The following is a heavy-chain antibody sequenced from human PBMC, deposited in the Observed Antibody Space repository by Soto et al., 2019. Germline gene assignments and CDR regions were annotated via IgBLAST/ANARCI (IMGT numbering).Heavy chain of an antibody. Sequence: PSETLSLTCTVSGGSISSYYWSWIRQPPGKGLEWIGYIYYSGSTNYNPSLKSRVTISVDRSKNQFSLKLSSVTAADTAVYYCARGHTTDFDYWGQGTLVTVSS. V-gene: IGHV4-59*12. CDR3: ARGHTTDFDY. CDR2: IYYSGST. D-gene: IGHD1-1*01. CDR1: GGSISSYY. J-gene: IGHJ4*02.